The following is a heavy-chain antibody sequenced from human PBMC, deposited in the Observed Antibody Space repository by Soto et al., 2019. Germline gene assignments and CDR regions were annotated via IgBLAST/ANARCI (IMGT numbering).Heavy chain of an antibody. CDR2: IIPIFGTA. D-gene: IGHD3-22*01. V-gene: IGHV1-69*01. CDR3: ARSPYYYDSSGYRNAFDI. CDR1: GGTFSSYA. J-gene: IGHJ3*02. Sequence: QVQLVQSGAEVNKPGSSVKVSCKASGGTFSSYAISWLRQAPRQGLAWMGGIIPIFGTANDAQKFQGRVTICAVECRSTAWMELSSLRSEDTAVYYCARSPYYYDSSGYRNAFDIWGQGTMVTVSS.